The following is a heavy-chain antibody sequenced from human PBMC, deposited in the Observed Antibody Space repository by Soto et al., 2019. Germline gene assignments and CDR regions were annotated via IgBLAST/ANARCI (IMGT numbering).Heavy chain of an antibody. J-gene: IGHJ4*02. V-gene: IGHV1-69*08. CDR3: ARDLSERCSSGWYCAWDY. D-gene: IGHD6-19*01. Sequence: QVQLVQSGAEVKKPGSSVKVSCKASGGTFSSYTISWVRQAPGQGLEWMGRIIPILGIANYAQKFQGRVTITADKPTSTAYMELSSLRSEDTAVYYCARDLSERCSSGWYCAWDYWGQGTLVTVSS. CDR2: IIPILGIA. CDR1: GGTFSSYT.